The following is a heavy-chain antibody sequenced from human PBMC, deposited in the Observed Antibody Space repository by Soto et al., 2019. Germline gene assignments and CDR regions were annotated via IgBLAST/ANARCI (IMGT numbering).Heavy chain of an antibody. V-gene: IGHV4-39*02. CDR2: VYYTGGT. J-gene: IGHJ1*01. CDR3: AREGPPIRAHNTPEYFQQ. CDR1: GGSISSRSNY. D-gene: IGHD1-26*01. Sequence: QLQLQESGPGLVKPSETLSLTCTVSGGSISSRSNYWGWIRQPPGKGLEWIGSVYYTGGTYYNPSLKARVAISIDMSKTQFSLELSFVTAADTAVYYCAREGPPIRAHNTPEYFQQWGQGTLVTVSS.